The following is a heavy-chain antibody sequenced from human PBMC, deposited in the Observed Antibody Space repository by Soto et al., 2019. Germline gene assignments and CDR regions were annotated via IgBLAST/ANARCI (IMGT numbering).Heavy chain of an antibody. V-gene: IGHV4-59*01. J-gene: IGHJ4*02. D-gene: IGHD6-19*01. CDR3: VRAGGGWSFDS. CDR1: GGSISRYY. CDR2: IYYSGSS. Sequence: SETLSLTCTVSGGSISRYYWTWIRQPPGKGLEWIGYIYYSGSSNYNASLKSRLTMSVDTSKNQFSLKLSSVTTADTAVYYCVRAGGGWSFDSWGQGTQVTVSS.